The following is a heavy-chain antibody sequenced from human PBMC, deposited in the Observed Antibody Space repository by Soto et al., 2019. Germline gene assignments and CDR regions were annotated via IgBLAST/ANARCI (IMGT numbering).Heavy chain of an antibody. J-gene: IGHJ4*02. Sequence: GGSLRLPCAASGFTFSSYSMICVRQAPGEGLEWVSFINSRSSVIYYAESVQGRFTISRDNATNSLYLQMNSMRAEDTATYYCARAFAVSSSSDYWGQGTLVTVSS. D-gene: IGHD6-6*01. CDR2: INSRSSVI. V-gene: IGHV3-21*01. CDR1: GFTFSSYS. CDR3: ARAFAVSSSSDY.